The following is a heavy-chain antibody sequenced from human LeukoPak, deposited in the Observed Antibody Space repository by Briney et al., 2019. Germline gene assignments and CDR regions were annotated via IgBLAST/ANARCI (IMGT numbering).Heavy chain of an antibody. J-gene: IGHJ4*02. D-gene: IGHD6-13*01. V-gene: IGHV3-23*01. CDR1: GFTFSSYG. CDR2: ISGSGGST. CDR3: ASSQTTTYSSRPYYFDY. Sequence: GGSLRLSCAASGFTFSSYGMSWVRQAPGKGLEWVSAISGSGGSTYYADSVKGRFTISRDNSKNTLYLQMNSLRAEDTAVYYCASSQTTTYSSRPYYFDYWGQGTLVTVSS.